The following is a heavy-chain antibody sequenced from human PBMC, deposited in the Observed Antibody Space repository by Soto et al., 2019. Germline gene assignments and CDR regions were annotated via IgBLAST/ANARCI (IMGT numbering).Heavy chain of an antibody. J-gene: IGHJ6*04. CDR1: GFTVSSKY. D-gene: IGHD2-15*01. CDR2: IQSGGPT. CDR3: ARDDVLCDGGRCYGLPLDV. V-gene: IGHV3-66*01. Sequence: GGSLRLSCAASGFTVSSKYMSWVRKAPGKGLEWVSLIQSGGPTYYADSVKGRFTISRDTSENTLHLQMDSLRAEDTAVYYCARDDVLCDGGRCYGLPLDVWGEGTTVTVSS.